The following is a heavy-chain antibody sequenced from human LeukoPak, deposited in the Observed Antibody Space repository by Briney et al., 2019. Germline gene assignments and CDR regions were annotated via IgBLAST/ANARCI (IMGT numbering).Heavy chain of an antibody. D-gene: IGHD6-13*01. J-gene: IGHJ4*02. CDR2: IYTSGST. CDR3: AREFIIAAAGYFDY. CDR1: GGSISSYY. Sequence: SETLSLTCTVSGGSISSYYWSWIRQPAGKGLEWIGRIYTSGSTNYNPSPKSRVTMSVDTSKNQFSLKLSSVTAADTAVYYCAREFIIAAAGYFDYWGQGTLVTVSS. V-gene: IGHV4-4*07.